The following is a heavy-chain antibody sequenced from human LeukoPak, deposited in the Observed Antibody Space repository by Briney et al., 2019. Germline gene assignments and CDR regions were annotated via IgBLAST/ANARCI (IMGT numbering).Heavy chain of an antibody. Sequence: PGGSLRLSCAASGFTFSTYWMHWVRQAPGKGLVWVSQINTDGNSTTYADSVKGRFTVSRDNAKNTLYLQMNSLRAEDTAVYYCARELASGDWGQGTLVTASS. D-gene: IGHD6-13*01. CDR3: ARELASGD. V-gene: IGHV3-74*01. J-gene: IGHJ4*02. CDR2: INTDGNST. CDR1: GFTFSTYW.